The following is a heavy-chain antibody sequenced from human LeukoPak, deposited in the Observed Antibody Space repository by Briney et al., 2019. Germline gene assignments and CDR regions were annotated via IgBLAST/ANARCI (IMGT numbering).Heavy chain of an antibody. Sequence: ASVKVPCKASGYTFTSYAMNWVRQAPGQGLDWMGWINAYNGNTNYAQKLQGRVTMNTDTSTSTAYMELSRLRSDDTAVYYCARTPWIVVVPAALEGYDWFDPWGQGTLVTVSS. CDR1: GYTFTSYA. CDR2: INAYNGNT. V-gene: IGHV1-18*01. J-gene: IGHJ5*02. CDR3: ARTPWIVVVPAALEGYDWFDP. D-gene: IGHD2-2*01.